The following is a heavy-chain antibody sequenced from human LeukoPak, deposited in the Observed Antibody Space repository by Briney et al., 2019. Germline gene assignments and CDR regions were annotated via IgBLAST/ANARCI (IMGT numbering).Heavy chain of an antibody. V-gene: IGHV1-69*06. Sequence: GASVKVSCKASGGTFSSYAISWVRQAPGQGLEWMGGIIPIFGTANYAQKFQGRVTITADKSTSTAYMELSSLRSEDTAVYYCARVYCSSTSCYETRWGSWFDPWGQGTLVTVSS. CDR2: IIPIFGTA. CDR3: ARVYCSSTSCYETRWGSWFDP. D-gene: IGHD2-2*01. J-gene: IGHJ5*02. CDR1: GGTFSSYA.